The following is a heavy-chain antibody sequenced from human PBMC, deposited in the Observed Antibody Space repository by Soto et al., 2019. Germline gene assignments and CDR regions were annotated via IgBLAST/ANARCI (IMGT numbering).Heavy chain of an antibody. CDR1: GFSLSTSGVG. J-gene: IGHJ3*02. CDR2: IYWNDDK. V-gene: IGHV2-5*01. D-gene: IGHD6-19*01. Sequence: VSGPTLVNPTQTLTLTCTFSGFSLSTSGVGVGWIRQPPGKALEWLALIYWNDDKRYSPSLKSRLTITKDTSKNQVVLTMTNMDPVDTATYYCAHRPPLNSYSSGWYFFVNTPLDAFEISGQGTMVTVSS. CDR3: AHRPPLNSYSSGWYFFVNTPLDAFEI.